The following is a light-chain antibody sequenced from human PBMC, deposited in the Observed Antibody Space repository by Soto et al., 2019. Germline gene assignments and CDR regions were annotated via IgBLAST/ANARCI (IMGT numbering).Light chain of an antibody. V-gene: IGLV3-21*04. J-gene: IGLJ2*01. CDR1: NIGSTS. CDR3: QVWDSGSDHVV. CDR2: FDS. Sequence: SYELTQPPSVSVAPGETARITCGGNNIGSTSVHWYQQKPGQAPVLVIYFDSDRPSGVPERFTGSNSGNTATLTISRVEAGDEADYYCQVWDSGSDHVVFGGGTKVTVL.